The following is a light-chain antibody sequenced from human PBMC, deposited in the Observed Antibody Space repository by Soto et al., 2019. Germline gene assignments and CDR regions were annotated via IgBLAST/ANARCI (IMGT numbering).Light chain of an antibody. J-gene: IGKJ1*01. CDR2: DAF. CDR1: QTITIF. CDR3: QQTYNTLRA. Sequence: DIQVTQSPSSLSASVGDRVTITCRANQTITIFLNWYRHTPGKAPELLIYDAFNVQSGVPSRFIGGGSGTDFTLTISGLQPEDFGTYYCQQTYNTLRAFGQGTKVEIK. V-gene: IGKV1-39*01.